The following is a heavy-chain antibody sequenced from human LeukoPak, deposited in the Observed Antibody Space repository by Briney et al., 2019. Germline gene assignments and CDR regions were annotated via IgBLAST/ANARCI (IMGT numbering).Heavy chain of an antibody. Sequence: WASVKVSCKASGYTFTGYYMHWVRQAPGQGLEWMGWINPNSGGTNYAQKFQGRVTMTRDTSISTAYMELSRLRSDDTAVYYCATYIAAAGEFDPWGQGTLVTVSS. CDR3: ATYIAAAGEFDP. CDR2: INPNSGGT. CDR1: GYTFTGYY. V-gene: IGHV1-2*02. D-gene: IGHD6-13*01. J-gene: IGHJ5*02.